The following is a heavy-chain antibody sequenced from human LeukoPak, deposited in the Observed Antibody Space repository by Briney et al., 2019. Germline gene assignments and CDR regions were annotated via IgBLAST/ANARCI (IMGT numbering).Heavy chain of an antibody. V-gene: IGHV4-38-2*02. CDR2: IYHSGTT. Sequence: SETLSLTCSVSGYSISSGYYWSWIRQPPGKGLEWVGSIYHSGTTYYNPSLKSRVTISVDTSKKQFSLKMNSVTAADTAVYYCTRDGGYGGYDDYWGQGKLVTVSS. CDR3: TRDGGYGGYDDY. D-gene: IGHD5-12*01. J-gene: IGHJ4*02. CDR1: GYSISSGYY.